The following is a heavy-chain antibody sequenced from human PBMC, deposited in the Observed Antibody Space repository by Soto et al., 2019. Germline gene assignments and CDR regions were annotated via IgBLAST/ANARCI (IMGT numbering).Heavy chain of an antibody. J-gene: IGHJ4*02. Sequence: SEPLSLTCGVSGGSISSGGYSWSWIRQPPGKGLEWIGYIYHSGSTYYNPSLKSRVTISVDRSKNQFSLKLSSVTAADTAVYYCAAGGGLPRYYWGQGTLVTVSS. CDR3: AAGGGLPRYY. V-gene: IGHV4-30-2*01. CDR2: IYHSGST. CDR1: GGSISSGGYS. D-gene: IGHD5-12*01.